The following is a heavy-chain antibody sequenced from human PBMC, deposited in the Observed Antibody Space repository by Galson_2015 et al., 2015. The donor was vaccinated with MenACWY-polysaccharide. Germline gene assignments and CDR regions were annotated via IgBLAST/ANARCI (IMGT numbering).Heavy chain of an antibody. CDR3: ARLSATGTVTFDY. D-gene: IGHD4-17*01. V-gene: IGHV5-51*01. CDR2: IYPADSDT. J-gene: IGHJ4*02. Sequence: QMPGKGLEWMGIIYPADSDTRYSPSFQGQVTISADKSISTAYLQGSSLKASDTAVYYCARLSATGTVTFDYWGQGTLVTISS.